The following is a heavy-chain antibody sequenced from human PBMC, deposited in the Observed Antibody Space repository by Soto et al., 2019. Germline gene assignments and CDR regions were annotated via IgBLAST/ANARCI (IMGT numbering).Heavy chain of an antibody. CDR2: ISSSSSYI. CDR1: GFTFSSYS. V-gene: IGHV3-21*01. J-gene: IGHJ6*03. CDR3: ARGLVAAAGYYYYYMDV. Sequence: EVQLVESGGGLVKPGGSLRLSCAASGFTFSSYSMNWVRQAPGKGLEWVSSISSSSSYIYYADSVKGRFTISRDNAKNSLYLQMNSLGAEDTAVYYCARGLVAAAGYYYYYMDVWGKGTTVTVSS. D-gene: IGHD6-13*01.